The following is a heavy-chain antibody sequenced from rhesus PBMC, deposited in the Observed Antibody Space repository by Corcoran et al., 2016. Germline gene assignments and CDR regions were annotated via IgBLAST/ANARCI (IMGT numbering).Heavy chain of an antibody. J-gene: IGHJ4*01. CDR1: GGSISDDYY. D-gene: IGHD6-43*01. V-gene: IGHV4-106*01. CDR3: ARDRYSRSYDFHY. Sequence: QVQLQESGPGLVKPSETLSLTCAVSGGSISDDYYWSWIRQPPGKGLEWIGYIYGSGGGTNYNPSLKNRVTISIDTSKNQFSLKLSSVTAADTAVYYCARDRYSRSYDFHYWGQGVLVTVSS. CDR2: IYGSGGGT.